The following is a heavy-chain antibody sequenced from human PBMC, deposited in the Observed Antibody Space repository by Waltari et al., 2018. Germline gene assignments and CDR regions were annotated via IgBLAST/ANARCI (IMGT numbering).Heavy chain of an antibody. J-gene: IGHJ4*02. CDR1: GGSISSSSYY. CDR2: IYYSGST. CDR3: ASNIVVVVAEVY. D-gene: IGHD2-15*01. V-gene: IGHV4-39*07. Sequence: QLQLQESGPGLVKPSETLSLTCTVSGGSISSSSYYWGWIRQPPGKGLEWIGSIYYSGSTYYNPSLKSRVTISVDTSKNQFSLKLSSVTAADTAVYYCASNIVVVVAEVYWGQGTLVAVSS.